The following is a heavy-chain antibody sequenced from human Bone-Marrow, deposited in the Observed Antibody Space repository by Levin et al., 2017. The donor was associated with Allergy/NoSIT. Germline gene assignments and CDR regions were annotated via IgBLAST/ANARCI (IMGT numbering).Heavy chain of an antibody. Sequence: ETLSLTCAASGFTFDDYTMHWVRQAPGKGLEWVSLISWDGGSTYYADSVKGRFTISRDNSKNSLYLQMNSLRTEDTALYYCAKGRQGLRTVKTDAFDIWGQGTMVTVSS. CDR2: ISWDGGST. V-gene: IGHV3-43*01. CDR3: AKGRQGLRTVKTDAFDI. CDR1: GFTFDDYT. D-gene: IGHD4-17*01. J-gene: IGHJ3*02.